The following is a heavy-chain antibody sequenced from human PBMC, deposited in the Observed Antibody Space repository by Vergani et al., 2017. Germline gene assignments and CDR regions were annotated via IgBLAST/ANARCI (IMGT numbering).Heavy chain of an antibody. CDR2: IYPFYSDT. D-gene: IGHD3-22*01. CDR1: GYSFTSYW. V-gene: IGHV5-51*03. Sequence: EVQLVQSGSDFKKPGESLKISCKGSGYSFTSYWIGCVLHIPFKGLEWMFIIYPFYSDTRYSPSFQVQVTISADKSISTAYLQWSRLKESDTAMYYCARNYAPYYYDSSGYYSFDYWGQGKMVTVS. CDR3: ARNYAPYYYDSSGYYSFDY. J-gene: IGHJ4*02.